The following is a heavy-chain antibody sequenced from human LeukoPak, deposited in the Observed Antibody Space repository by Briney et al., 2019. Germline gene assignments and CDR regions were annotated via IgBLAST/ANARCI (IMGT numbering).Heavy chain of an antibody. D-gene: IGHD1-26*01. V-gene: IGHV3-30*18. Sequence: GGSLRLSCAASGFTFRTYGMHWVRQVPGKGLEWVAVISFDGSNKYYGDSVKGRFTISRDNSKNRLHLQMNSLRTEDTSVYFCAKGASGAGLDVWGQGTTVTVSS. CDR1: GFTFRTYG. CDR3: AKGASGAGLDV. J-gene: IGHJ6*02. CDR2: ISFDGSNK.